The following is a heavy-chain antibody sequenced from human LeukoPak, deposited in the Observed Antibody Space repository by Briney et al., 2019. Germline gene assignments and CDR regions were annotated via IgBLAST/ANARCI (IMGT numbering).Heavy chain of an antibody. V-gene: IGHV1-2*02. CDR2: ITPNSGGT. J-gene: IGHJ4*02. Sequence: GASVKVSFKASGYTFTTCNIHWVRQAPGQGLEWMGWITPNSGGTNYAQKFQGRVTVTRDTSISTAYMELSRLRSDDTAAYSCARGRGGGYFDFWGQETLVTVSS. CDR1: GYTFTTCN. D-gene: IGHD2-15*01. CDR3: ARGRGGGYFDF.